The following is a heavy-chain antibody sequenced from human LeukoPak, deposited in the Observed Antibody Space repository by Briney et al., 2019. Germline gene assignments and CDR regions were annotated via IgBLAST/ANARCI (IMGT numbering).Heavy chain of an antibody. CDR3: ARGRHYYDSSGYYY. Sequence: SETLSLTCTVSGYSISSGYYWGWIRQPPGKGLEWIGSIYYSGSTYYNPSLKSRVTISVDTSKNQFSLKLSSVTAADTAVYYCARGRHYYDSSGYYYWGQGTLVTVSS. D-gene: IGHD3-22*01. J-gene: IGHJ4*02. CDR1: GYSISSGYY. V-gene: IGHV4-38-2*02. CDR2: IYYSGST.